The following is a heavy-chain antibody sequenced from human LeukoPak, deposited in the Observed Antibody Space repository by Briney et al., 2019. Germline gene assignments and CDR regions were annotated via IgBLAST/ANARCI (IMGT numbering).Heavy chain of an antibody. CDR1: GYTFTGYY. CDR2: INPNSGGT. D-gene: IGHD6-19*01. J-gene: IGHJ4*02. CDR3: ARDETVGGIAVAGTAIDY. Sequence: GASVKVSCKASGYTFTGYYMHWVRQAPGQGLEWMGWINPNSGGTNYAQKFQGRVTMTRDTSIGTAYMELSRLRSDDTAVYCCARDETVGGIAVAGTAIDYWGQGTLVTVSS. V-gene: IGHV1-2*02.